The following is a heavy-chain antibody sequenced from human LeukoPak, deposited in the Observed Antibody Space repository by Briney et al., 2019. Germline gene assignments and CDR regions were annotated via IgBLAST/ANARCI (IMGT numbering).Heavy chain of an antibody. CDR2: IYYSGST. CDR3: ARVREGPPRNRVYYFDY. CDR1: GGSISSGGYY. D-gene: IGHD1-14*01. Sequence: PSETLSLTCTVSGGSISSGGYYWSWIRQHPGKGLEWIGYIYYSGSTYYSPSLKSRVTISVDTSKNQFSLKLSSVTAADTAVYYCARVREGPPRNRVYYFDYWGQGTLVTVSS. V-gene: IGHV4-31*03. J-gene: IGHJ4*02.